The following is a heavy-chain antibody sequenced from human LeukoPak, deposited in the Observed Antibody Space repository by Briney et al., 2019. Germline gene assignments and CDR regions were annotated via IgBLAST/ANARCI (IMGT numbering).Heavy chain of an antibody. CDR3: ARGDYSYYHGSGSSFDY. V-gene: IGHV1-46*01. Sequence: ASVRVSCKASGYTFTSYYMHWVRQAPGQGLEWMGIINPSGGSTSYAQKFQGRVTMTRDMSTSTVYMELSSLRSEDTAVYYCARGDYSYYHGSGSSFDYWGQGTLVTVSS. D-gene: IGHD3-10*01. CDR2: INPSGGST. CDR1: GYTFTSYY. J-gene: IGHJ4*02.